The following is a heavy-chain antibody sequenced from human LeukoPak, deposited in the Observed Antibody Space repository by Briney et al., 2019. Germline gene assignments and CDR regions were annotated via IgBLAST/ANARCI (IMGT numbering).Heavy chain of an antibody. CDR3: AGSGSYYWFDY. D-gene: IGHD1-26*01. Sequence: SETLSLTCTVSGGCISSYYWSWIRQPSGKGREWIGYIYYSGSTNYNPYLKSRVTISVDTSKNQFSLKLSSVTAADTAVYYCAGSGSYYWFDYWGQGTLVTVSS. V-gene: IGHV4-59*01. CDR1: GGCISSYY. CDR2: IYYSGST. J-gene: IGHJ4*02.